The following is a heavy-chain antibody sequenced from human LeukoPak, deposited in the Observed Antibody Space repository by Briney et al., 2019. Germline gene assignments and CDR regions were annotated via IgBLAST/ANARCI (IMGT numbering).Heavy chain of an antibody. J-gene: IGHJ4*02. V-gene: IGHV6-1*01. CDR1: GDSVSSNSAA. D-gene: IGHD1-26*01. CDR2: TYYRSKRYN. CDR3: ARAEVPEVGATGFDY. Sequence: SQTLSLTCAISGDSVSSNSAAWNWIRQSPSRGLEGLGRTYYRSKRYNDYAVSVKSRITINPDTSKNQFSLQLNSVTPEDTAVYYCARAEVPEVGATGFDYWGQGTLVTVSS.